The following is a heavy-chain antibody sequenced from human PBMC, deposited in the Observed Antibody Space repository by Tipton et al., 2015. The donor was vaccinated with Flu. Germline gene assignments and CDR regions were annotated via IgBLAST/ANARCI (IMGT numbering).Heavy chain of an antibody. J-gene: IGHJ2*01. CDR1: GGSFSGYY. CDR2: INHSGST. V-gene: IGHV4-34*01. D-gene: IGHD2-15*01. Sequence: TLSLTCAVYGGSFSGYYWSWIRQPPGKGLEWIGEINHSGSTNYNPSLKSRVTISVDTSKNQFSLKLSSVTAADTAVYYCARGYCSGGSCSYWYFDLWGSGTLVTVSS. CDR3: ARGYCSGGSCSYWYFDL.